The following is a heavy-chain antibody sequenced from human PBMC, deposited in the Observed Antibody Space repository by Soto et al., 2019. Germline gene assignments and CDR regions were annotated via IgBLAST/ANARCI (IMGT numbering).Heavy chain of an antibody. V-gene: IGHV4-59*01. Sequence: SEALSLTCTVSGGSSSSYYWSWIRQRPGKGLEWIGYIYYSGITNYNPSLKSRVTISVDTSKNQFSLKLSSVTAADTAVYYCARAMIVVADGRYFDYWGQGTLVTVSS. CDR3: ARAMIVVADGRYFDY. J-gene: IGHJ4*02. CDR2: IYYSGIT. D-gene: IGHD3-22*01. CDR1: GGSSSSYY.